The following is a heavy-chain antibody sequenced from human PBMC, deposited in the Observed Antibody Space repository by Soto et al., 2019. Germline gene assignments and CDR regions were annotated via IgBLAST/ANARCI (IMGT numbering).Heavy chain of an antibody. CDR1: GFTFSSYG. CDR2: ISYDGSNK. D-gene: IGHD3-10*01. V-gene: IGHV3-30*18. Sequence: QVPLVESGGGVVQPGRSLRLSCAASGFTFSSYGMHWVRQAPGKGLEWVAVISYDGSNKYYADSVKGRFTISRDNSKNTLYLQMNSLRAEETAVYYCAKDRVGMVRGVKGHYGMDVWGQGTTVTVSS. J-gene: IGHJ6*02. CDR3: AKDRVGMVRGVKGHYGMDV.